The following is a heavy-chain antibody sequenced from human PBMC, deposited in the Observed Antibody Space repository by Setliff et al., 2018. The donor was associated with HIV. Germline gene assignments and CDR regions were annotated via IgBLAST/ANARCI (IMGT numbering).Heavy chain of an antibody. V-gene: IGHV4-59*11. Sequence: KTSETLSLTCTVSGDSISSHHWTWVRQPPGKGLDWIGYISDSGSTNYNPSLKSRVTISTDTSNNKFSLRLSSVTAADTAMYYCARASPEAGGGFYSYYYMDVWGKGTTVTVSS. CDR3: ARASPEAGGGFYSYYYMDV. J-gene: IGHJ6*03. CDR1: GDSISSHH. CDR2: ISDSGST. D-gene: IGHD3-16*01.